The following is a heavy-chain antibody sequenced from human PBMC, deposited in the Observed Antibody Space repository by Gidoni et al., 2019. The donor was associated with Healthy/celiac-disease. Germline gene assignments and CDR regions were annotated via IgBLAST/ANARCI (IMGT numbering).Heavy chain of an antibody. CDR1: GGSISSSNW. V-gene: IGHV4-4*02. J-gene: IGHJ6*02. CDR3: ARGGIAVAGSYYYYYGMDV. CDR2: IYHSGST. D-gene: IGHD6-19*01. Sequence: QVPLQESGPGLEKPSGTLSLTCAVSGGSISSSNWWSWVRPPPGKGLEWIGEIYHSGSTNYNPSLKSRVTISVDKSKNQFSLKLSSVTAADTAVYYCARGGIAVAGSYYYYYGMDVWGQGTTVTVSS.